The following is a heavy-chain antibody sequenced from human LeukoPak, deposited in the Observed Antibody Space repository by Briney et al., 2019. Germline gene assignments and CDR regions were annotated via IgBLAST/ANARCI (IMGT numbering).Heavy chain of an antibody. V-gene: IGHV3-11*04. CDR1: GFTFSDYY. CDR3: ATVFPQEQFRVGPPDS. D-gene: IGHD1-26*01. J-gene: IGHJ4*02. Sequence: PGGSLRLSCAASGFTFSDYYMSWIRQAPGGGLEWISYITNSGSTIYYADSVKGRLTISRDNARNSLYLQMNSLRADDTAVYYCATVFPQEQFRVGPPDSWGQGTLVTVSS. CDR2: ITNSGSTI.